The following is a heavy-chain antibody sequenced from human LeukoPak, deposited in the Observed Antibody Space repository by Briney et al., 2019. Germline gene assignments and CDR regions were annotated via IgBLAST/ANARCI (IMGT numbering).Heavy chain of an antibody. V-gene: IGHV3-33*01. Sequence: GGSLRLSCAASGFTFRSYGMHWVRQAPGKGLEWVAVIWYDGSNKYYADSVKGRFTISRDNSKNTLYLQMNSLRAEDTAVYYCARSIVADRGSFDYWGQGTLVTVSS. CDR3: ARSIVADRGSFDY. D-gene: IGHD2-15*01. CDR2: IWYDGSNK. CDR1: GFTFRSYG. J-gene: IGHJ4*02.